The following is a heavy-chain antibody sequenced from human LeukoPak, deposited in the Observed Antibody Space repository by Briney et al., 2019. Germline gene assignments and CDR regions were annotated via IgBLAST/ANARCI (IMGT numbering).Heavy chain of an antibody. CDR2: LDHTGST. V-gene: IGHV4-34*01. CDR1: GASFSNYY. CDR3: ATRLYYYYGMDV. J-gene: IGHJ6*02. Sequence: SENLSLTCAVSGASFSNYYSTWIRQSPGKGLEWIGELDHTGSTNYNPSLKGRVTISGDTSKNQFSLNLTSVTAADTAVYYCATRLYYYYGMDVWGQGTTVFVSS.